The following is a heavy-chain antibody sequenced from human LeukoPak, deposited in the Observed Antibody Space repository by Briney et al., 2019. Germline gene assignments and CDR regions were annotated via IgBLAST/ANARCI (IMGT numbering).Heavy chain of an antibody. V-gene: IGHV1-46*03. J-gene: IGHJ4*02. D-gene: IGHD2-15*01. Sequence: GASVKVSCKASGYTFTSYYMHWVRQAPGRGLEWMGIINPSGGSTSYAQKFQGRVTMTRDTSTSTVYMELSSLRSEDTAVYYCAREVVVAATLDYWGQGTLVTVSS. CDR3: AREVVVAATLDY. CDR1: GYTFTSYY. CDR2: INPSGGST.